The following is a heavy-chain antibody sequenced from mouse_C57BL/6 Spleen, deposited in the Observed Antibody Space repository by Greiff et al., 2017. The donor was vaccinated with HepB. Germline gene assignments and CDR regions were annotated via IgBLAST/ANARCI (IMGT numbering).Heavy chain of an antibody. CDR1: GFTFSDYG. J-gene: IGHJ4*01. Sequence: EVHLVESGGGLVKPGGSLKLSCAASGFTFSDYGMHWVRQAPEKGLEWVAYISSGSSTIYYADTVKGRFTISRDNAKNTLFLQMTSLRSEDTAMYYCARTNSNYGYYAMDYWGQGTSVTVSS. V-gene: IGHV5-17*01. CDR3: ARTNSNYGYYAMDY. D-gene: IGHD2-5*01. CDR2: ISSGSSTI.